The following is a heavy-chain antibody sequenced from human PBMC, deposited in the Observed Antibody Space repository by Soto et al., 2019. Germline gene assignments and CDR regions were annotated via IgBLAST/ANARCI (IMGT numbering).Heavy chain of an antibody. CDR1: GYNFISHS. CDR3: ARGAFCGGAPGCRDMDV. CDR2: ISAYNGNT. V-gene: IGHV1-18*01. J-gene: IGHJ6*02. Sequence: QIQLVQSGGEVKKPGASVKVSCKSSGYNFISHSITWVRQAPGQGLEWMGRISAYNGNTNHAQKFQGRLTMTTDTSTSTAYIELRGLTSDDSAVYYCARGAFCGGAPGCRDMDVWGQGTTVTVSS. D-gene: IGHD2-21*01.